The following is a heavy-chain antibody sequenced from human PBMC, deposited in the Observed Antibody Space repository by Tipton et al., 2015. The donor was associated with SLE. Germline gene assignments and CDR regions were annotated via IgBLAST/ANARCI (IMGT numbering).Heavy chain of an antibody. CDR3: AKGSVVVATLGYGMDV. V-gene: IGHV3-23*04. J-gene: IGHJ6*02. CDR2: ISGSGGST. Sequence: QLVQSGGGLVQPGGSLRLSCAASGFTFSSYAMSWVRQAPGKGLEWVSAISGSGGSTYYADSVKGRLTISRDNSKNTLYLQMNSLRAEDTAVYYCAKGSVVVATLGYGMDVRGLGTTVTVSS. D-gene: IGHD1-26*01. CDR1: GFTFSSYA.